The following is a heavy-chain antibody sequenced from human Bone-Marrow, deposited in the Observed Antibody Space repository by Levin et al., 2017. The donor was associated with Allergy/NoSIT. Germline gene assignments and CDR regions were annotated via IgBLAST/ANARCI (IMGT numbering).Heavy chain of an antibody. J-gene: IGHJ6*02. Sequence: KPGGSLRLSCKASGFTFTTYGLTWVRQAPGRGLEWMGWVSAYSGNTNYALNLQDRVTMTTDTATNTAYMELSSLRSDDTAIYYCARGHFPYYYYGMDVWGQGTTVVVSS. CDR3: ARGHFPYYYYGMDV. V-gene: IGHV1-18*01. CDR2: VSAYSGNT. CDR1: GFTFTTYG.